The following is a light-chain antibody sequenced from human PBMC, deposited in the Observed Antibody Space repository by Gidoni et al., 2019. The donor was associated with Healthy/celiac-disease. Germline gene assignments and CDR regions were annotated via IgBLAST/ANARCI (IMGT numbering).Light chain of an antibody. Sequence: SSELTQDPAVSVALGQTVRITCQGDSLRSSYASWYQQKPGQAPVLVIYGKNNRPSGIPDRFSGSSSGNTASLTITGAQAEDEADYYCHSRDSSGNHYVFGTGTKVTVL. CDR1: SLRSSY. J-gene: IGLJ1*01. V-gene: IGLV3-19*01. CDR3: HSRDSSGNHYV. CDR2: GKN.